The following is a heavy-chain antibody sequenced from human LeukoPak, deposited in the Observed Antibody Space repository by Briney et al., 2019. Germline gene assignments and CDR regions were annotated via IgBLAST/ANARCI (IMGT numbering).Heavy chain of an antibody. V-gene: IGHV3-7*01. CDR1: GLTFSNYW. Sequence: GGSLRLSCAASGLTFSNYWMTWVRQAPGKGLEWVANIKEDGSEKYYVDSVKGRFTISRDNAKNSLYLQMNSLRAEDTAVYYCARVNAGPGTSWYFDYWGQGTLVTVSS. J-gene: IGHJ4*02. CDR3: ARVNAGPGTSWYFDY. D-gene: IGHD6-13*01. CDR2: IKEDGSEK.